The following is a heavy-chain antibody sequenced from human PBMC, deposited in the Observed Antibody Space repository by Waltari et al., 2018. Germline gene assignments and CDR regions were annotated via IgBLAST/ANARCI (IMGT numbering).Heavy chain of an antibody. CDR2: VSYSGTT. J-gene: IGHJ3*01. V-gene: IGHV4-39*01. CDR3: ATYIGASVGTAAFDV. Sequence: QLQLQESGPRLVKPSETLSLICSVSGVSITSNRHYWAWIRQSPGQGLEWSGTVSYSGTTYISPSLKSRVSLSRDTSKNQVSLILGSVTAADMAVYYCATYIGASVGTAAFDVWGQGTMVTVSS. CDR1: GVSITSNRHY. D-gene: IGHD5-12*01.